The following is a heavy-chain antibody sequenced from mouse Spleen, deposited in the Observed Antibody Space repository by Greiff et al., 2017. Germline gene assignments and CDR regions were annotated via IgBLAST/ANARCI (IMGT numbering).Heavy chain of an antibody. D-gene: IGHD1-1*01. Sequence: QVQLQQSGPVLVKPGAAVKLSCMASGYTFTSYDINWVKQRPGQGLEWIGWIYPRDGSTKYNAKFKGQAILTVDTSSSTAYMELHRLTSEDSAVYYCARKGYYYGSSYWYFDVWGTGTTVTVSS. V-gene: IGHV1-85*01. CDR2: IYPRDGST. CDR1: GYTFTSYD. CDR3: ARKGYYYGSSYWYFDV. J-gene: IGHJ1*03.